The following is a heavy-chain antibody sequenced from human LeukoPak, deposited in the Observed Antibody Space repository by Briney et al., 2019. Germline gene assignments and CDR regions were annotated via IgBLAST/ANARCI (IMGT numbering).Heavy chain of an antibody. CDR2: INQGGSAE. CDR1: GFTFNSYY. CDR3: ARVNYGSGSYEFDY. Sequence: GGSLRLSCAASGFTFNSYYMNSVRQAPGKGLGWVSSINQGGSAEYYLDSVKGRFTISRDNAKNSVYLQMNSLRAEDTALYHCARVNYGSGSYEFDYWGQGTLVTVSS. V-gene: IGHV3-7*03. J-gene: IGHJ4*02. D-gene: IGHD3-10*01.